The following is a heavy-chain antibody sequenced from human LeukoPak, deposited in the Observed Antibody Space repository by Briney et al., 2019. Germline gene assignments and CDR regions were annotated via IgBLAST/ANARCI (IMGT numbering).Heavy chain of an antibody. CDR1: GFTFSSYW. V-gene: IGHV3-74*01. D-gene: IGHD2-21*01. Sequence: GGSLRLSCAASGFTFSSYWMHWVRQAPGKGLVWVSRINSDGSSTTYADSVKGRFTISRDNAKNTPYLQMNSLRADDTAVYYCARASGTDSGDFIQIDFWGQGTLVTVSS. CDR3: ARASGTDSGDFIQIDF. J-gene: IGHJ4*02. CDR2: INSDGSST.